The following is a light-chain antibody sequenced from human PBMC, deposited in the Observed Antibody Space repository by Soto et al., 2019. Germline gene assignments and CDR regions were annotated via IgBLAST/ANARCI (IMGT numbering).Light chain of an antibody. CDR1: QSIGKSY. J-gene: IGKJ1*01. Sequence: ETVLTQSPGTVSLCPGESATLSCRASQSIGKSYLAWFQHKPGQAPRLLIYDAINRATGIPARFSGSGSGTDFTLTISSLEPEDFAVYYCQQRSNWLTFGQGTKVDIK. CDR2: DAI. V-gene: IGKV3-11*01. CDR3: QQRSNWLT.